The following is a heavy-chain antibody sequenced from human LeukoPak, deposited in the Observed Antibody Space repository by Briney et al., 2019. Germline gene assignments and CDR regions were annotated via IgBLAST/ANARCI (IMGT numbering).Heavy chain of an antibody. Sequence: SETLSLTCTVSGASINRFYWSWIRRPPGKGLEWIGYIYYSGSTYYNPSLKSRVTISIQTSKNQFSLKLTSVTAADTAVYYCAGDYGDLLTGIRFDTWGQGTLVTVSS. CDR3: AGDYGDLLTGIRFDT. CDR2: IYYSGST. V-gene: IGHV4-59*08. D-gene: IGHD4-17*01. J-gene: IGHJ5*02. CDR1: GASINRFY.